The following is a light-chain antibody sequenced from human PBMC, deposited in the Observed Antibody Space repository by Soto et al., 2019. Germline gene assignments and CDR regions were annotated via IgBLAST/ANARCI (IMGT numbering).Light chain of an antibody. V-gene: IGLV4-69*01. CDR2: LNSDGSH. CDR1: SGHSSYA. J-gene: IGLJ3*02. CDR3: QTWGTGIRV. Sequence: QSVLTQSPSASASLGASVKLTCTRSSGHSSYAIAWHQQQPEKGPRYLMKLNSDGSHSKGDGIPDRFSGSSSGAERYLTISSLQSEDEADYYCQTWGTGIRVFGGGTTVTVL.